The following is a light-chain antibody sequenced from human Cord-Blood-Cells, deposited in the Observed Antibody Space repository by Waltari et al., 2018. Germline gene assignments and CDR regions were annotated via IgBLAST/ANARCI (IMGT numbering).Light chain of an antibody. V-gene: IGKV3-11*01. CDR3: QQRSNWPLIT. CDR2: DAS. CDR1: QSFSSY. Sequence: EIVLTQSPDTLSSSPGERATLSCRASQSFSSYLAWYQQKPGQAPRLLIYDASNRATGIPARFSGSGSGTDFTLTISSLEPEDFAVYYCQQRSNWPLITFGQGTRLEIK. J-gene: IGKJ5*01.